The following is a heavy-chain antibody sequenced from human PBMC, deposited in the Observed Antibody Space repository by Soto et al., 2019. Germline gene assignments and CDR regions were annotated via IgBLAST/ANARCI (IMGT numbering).Heavy chain of an antibody. D-gene: IGHD3-22*01. Sequence: PGGSLRLSCAASGFTFSSYGMHWVRQAPGKGLEWVAVISYDGSNKYYADSVKGRFTISRDSSKNTLYLQINSLRAEDTAVYYCAKGYDSSGYYHFDYWGRGTLVTVSS. CDR2: ISYDGSNK. J-gene: IGHJ4*02. V-gene: IGHV3-30*18. CDR1: GFTFSSYG. CDR3: AKGYDSSGYYHFDY.